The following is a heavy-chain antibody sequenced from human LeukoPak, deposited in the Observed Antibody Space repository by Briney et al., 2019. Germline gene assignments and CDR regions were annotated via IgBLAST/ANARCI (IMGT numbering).Heavy chain of an antibody. D-gene: IGHD1-1*01. CDR2: FYYTGTT. CDR1: GGSISSSSYY. Sequence: ADTLSLTCTLSGGSISSSSYYWGWIRQPPGKGLEWFGTFYYTGTTYYHPSLKSRDPISVDTSHTLLSLELSYVSAADSAVYLYARCVNLLFDLWGRGTLVTV. CDR3: ARCVNLLFDL. J-gene: IGHJ2*01. V-gene: IGHV4-39*01.